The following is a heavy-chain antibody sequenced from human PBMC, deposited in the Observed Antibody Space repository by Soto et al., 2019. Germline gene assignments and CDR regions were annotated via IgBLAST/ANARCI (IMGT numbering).Heavy chain of an antibody. CDR2: IYYSGSA. Sequence: SETLSLTCTVSGGSISTYYWTWIRQPPGKGLEWIGYIYYSGSANYNPSLKSRVTISVDTSKKEFSLKMSSVTAADTAVYYCARGSNFYDSRGYLEYWGQGALVTVS. D-gene: IGHD3-22*01. CDR1: GGSISTYY. V-gene: IGHV4-59*01. CDR3: ARGSNFYDSRGYLEY. J-gene: IGHJ4*02.